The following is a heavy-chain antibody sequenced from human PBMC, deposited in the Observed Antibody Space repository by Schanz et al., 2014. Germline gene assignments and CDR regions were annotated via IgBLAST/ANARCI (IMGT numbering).Heavy chain of an antibody. V-gene: IGHV3-7*04. CDR1: GFRFSNYW. Sequence: VQVVESGGGLVQPGESLRLSCAASGFRFSNYWMSWVRQAPGKGLEWVANIKQDGSEKYYVDSVKGRFTISRDNAKKSLYLRMNSLRAEDTAVYYCARDALTSVLTPGLYYWGQGTLVTVPS. CDR3: ARDALTSVLTPGLYY. CDR2: IKQDGSEK. J-gene: IGHJ4*02. D-gene: IGHD4-17*01.